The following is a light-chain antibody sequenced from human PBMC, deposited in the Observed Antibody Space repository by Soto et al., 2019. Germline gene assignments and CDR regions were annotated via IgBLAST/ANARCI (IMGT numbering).Light chain of an antibody. CDR1: QSINRW. V-gene: IGKV1-5*01. Sequence: DIQLTQSPSTLSASVGDRVTITFRASQSINRWLAWYQQKPGKAPRLLIHDVSSLESGVSSRFSGSGSGTEFTLTISSLQPDDFANYYCQQYNTYAPFG. CDR2: DVS. CDR3: QQYNTYAP. J-gene: IGKJ2*01.